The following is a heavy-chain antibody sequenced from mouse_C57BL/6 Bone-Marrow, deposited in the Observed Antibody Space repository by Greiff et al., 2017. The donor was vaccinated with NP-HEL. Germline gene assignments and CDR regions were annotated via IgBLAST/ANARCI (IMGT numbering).Heavy chain of an antibody. CDR3: ARDPSYYSNYEGYAMDY. J-gene: IGHJ4*01. CDR1: GYTFTSYW. Sequence: QVHVKQPGAELVMPGASVKLSCKASGYTFTSYWMHWVKQRPGQGLEWIGEIDPSDSYTNYNQKFKGKSTLTVDKSSSTAYMQLSSLTSEDSAVYYCARDPSYYSNYEGYAMDYWGQGTSVTVSS. CDR2: IDPSDSYT. D-gene: IGHD2-5*01. V-gene: IGHV1-69*01.